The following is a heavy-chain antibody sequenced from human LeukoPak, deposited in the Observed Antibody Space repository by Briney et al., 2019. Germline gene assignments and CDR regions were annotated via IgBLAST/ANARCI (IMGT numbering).Heavy chain of an antibody. CDR3: AKTATVITSWFDP. CDR1: GFTFSNYA. V-gene: IGHV3-23*01. CDR2: ISGGGLST. D-gene: IGHD4-17*01. J-gene: IGHJ5*02. Sequence: GGSLRLSCAASGFTFSNYAMSWVRQAPGKGLEWVSAISGGGLSTYYADSVRGRFTISRDNSKNTLYLQMNSLRAEDTAVYYCAKTATVITSWFDPWGQGTLVTVSS.